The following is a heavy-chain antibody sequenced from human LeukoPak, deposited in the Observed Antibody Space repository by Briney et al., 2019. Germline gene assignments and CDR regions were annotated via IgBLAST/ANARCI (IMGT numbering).Heavy chain of an antibody. D-gene: IGHD2-2*01. J-gene: IGHJ4*02. CDR1: GFTFSSYE. V-gene: IGHV3-48*03. CDR3: ARRYCSSTSCLIDY. CDR2: ISSSGTTI. Sequence: GGSLRLSCTASGFTFSSYEMNWVRQAPGKGLEWVSYISSSGTTIYYADSVKGRFTISRDNAKNSLCLQMNSLRAVDTAVYYCARRYCSSTSCLIDYWGQGTLVTVSS.